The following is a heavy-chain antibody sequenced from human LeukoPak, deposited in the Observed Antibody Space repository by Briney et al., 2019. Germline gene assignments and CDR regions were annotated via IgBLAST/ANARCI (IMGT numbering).Heavy chain of an antibody. CDR1: GFTFGEYG. V-gene: IGHV3-49*04. CDR2: IRSKGHGGTT. CDR3: TLTMIVVARSHFDY. D-gene: IGHD3-22*01. J-gene: IGHJ4*02. Sequence: GGSLRLSCTASGFTFGEYGMSWVRQAPGKGLEWIGFIRSKGHGGTTEYAASVKGRYTISRDDSKSIAYLQLNSLKTEDTAVYYCTLTMIVVARSHFDYWGQGTLVTVSS.